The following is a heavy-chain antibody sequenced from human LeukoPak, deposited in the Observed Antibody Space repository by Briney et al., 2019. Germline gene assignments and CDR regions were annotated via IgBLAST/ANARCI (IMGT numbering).Heavy chain of an antibody. D-gene: IGHD5-18*01. CDR1: GFTFDDYA. V-gene: IGHV3-9*01. CDR3: AKDYTAMVRGVDY. J-gene: IGHJ4*02. Sequence: PGGSLRLSCAASGFTFDDYAMHWVRQVPGKGLEWVSGIRWNSGSIGYGVSGKGRFTISRANARTSLYLQMNSLRAEATALYYCAKDYTAMVRGVDYWGQGTLVTVSS. CDR2: IRWNSGSI.